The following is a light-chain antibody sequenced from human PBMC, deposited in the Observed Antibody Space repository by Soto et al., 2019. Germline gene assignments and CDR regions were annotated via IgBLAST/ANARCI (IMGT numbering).Light chain of an antibody. V-gene: IGKV3-20*01. CDR3: HQHGGSPET. CDR2: GAS. CDR1: RSVNNNY. Sequence: EMVLTQSPGTLSLSPGERATLSCRASRSVNNNYLAWYQQKPGQAPRLLIFGASSRATGIPDRFIGSGSGTEFILTISRLEPDDFAIYHCHQHGGSPETVGHGTKVDIK. J-gene: IGKJ1*01.